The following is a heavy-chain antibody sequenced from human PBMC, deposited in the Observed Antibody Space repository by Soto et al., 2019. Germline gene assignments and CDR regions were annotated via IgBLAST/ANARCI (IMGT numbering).Heavy chain of an antibody. D-gene: IGHD6-19*01. CDR2: ISSIGVAT. V-gene: IGHV3-48*03. Sequence: GGSLRLSCAASGFTFSIHEMNWVRQAPGKGLEWVSYISSIGVATYYADSVKGRFTISRDNAKDSLYLQMNSLRAEDTAVYYCAREGRVGGIDYWGQGTPVTVSS. CDR3: AREGRVGGIDY. CDR1: GFTFSIHE. J-gene: IGHJ4*02.